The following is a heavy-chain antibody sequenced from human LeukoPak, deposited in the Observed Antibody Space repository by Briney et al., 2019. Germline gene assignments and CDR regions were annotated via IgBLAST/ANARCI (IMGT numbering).Heavy chain of an antibody. D-gene: IGHD3-22*01. J-gene: IGHJ4*02. CDR3: ARLSSGYYYGDY. V-gene: IGHV1-46*01. Sequence: ASVKISCKASGYTFTSYYMHWVRQAPGQGLEWMGIINPSGGSTSYAQKFQGRVTMTRDTSISTAYMELSRLRSDDTAVYYCARLSSGYYYGDYWGQGTLVTVSS. CDR2: INPSGGST. CDR1: GYTFTSYY.